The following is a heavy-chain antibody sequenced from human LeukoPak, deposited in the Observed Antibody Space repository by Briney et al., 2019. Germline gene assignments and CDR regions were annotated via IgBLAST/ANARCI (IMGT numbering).Heavy chain of an antibody. CDR2: ISYDGSNK. CDR1: GFTFSSYG. CDR3: AKDPGDSFDY. J-gene: IGHJ4*02. D-gene: IGHD4-17*01. Sequence: PGRSLRLSCAASGFTFSSYGMHWVRQAPGKGLEWVAVISYDGSNKYYADSVKGRFTISRDNSKNTLYLQMNSLRAEDTAVYYCAKDPGDSFDYWGQGTLVTVSS. V-gene: IGHV3-30*18.